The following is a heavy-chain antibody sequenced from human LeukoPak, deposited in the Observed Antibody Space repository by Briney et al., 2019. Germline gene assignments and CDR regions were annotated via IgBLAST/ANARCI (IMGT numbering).Heavy chain of an antibody. CDR3: AGETRNGYSFDY. CDR1: GFTFSSYS. D-gene: IGHD3-22*01. J-gene: IGHJ4*02. V-gene: IGHV3-48*01. Sequence: GGSLRLSCVASGFTFSSYSMNWVRQAPGKGLEWVSYITYSSSTIYYADSVKGRFTISRDNAKNSLYLQMNSLRAEDTAVYYCAGETRNGYSFDYWGQGTLVTVSS. CDR2: ITYSSSTI.